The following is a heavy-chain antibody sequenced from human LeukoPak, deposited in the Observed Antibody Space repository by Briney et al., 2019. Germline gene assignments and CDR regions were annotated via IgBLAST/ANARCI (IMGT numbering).Heavy chain of an antibody. CDR2: ISYDGHNK. J-gene: IGHJ4*02. V-gene: IGHV3-30*04. CDR1: GFTFGDYA. D-gene: IGHD4-11*01. CDR3: AKVGLTVTTILDYFDY. Sequence: GGSLRLSCTASGFTFGDYATSWVRQAPGKGLEWVAVISYDGHNKYYADSVKGRFTISRDNSKNTLYLQMNSLRPEDTAVYYCAKVGLTVTTILDYFDYWGQGTLVTVSS.